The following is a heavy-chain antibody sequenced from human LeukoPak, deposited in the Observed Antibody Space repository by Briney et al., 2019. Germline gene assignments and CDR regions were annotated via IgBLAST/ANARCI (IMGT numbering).Heavy chain of an antibody. CDR1: YDSITPYY. CDR3: ARTRITIFGVVIRPGGWFDP. Sequence: PSETLSLTCSVSYDSITPYYWSWIRQPAGKGLEWIGRIYSGGDTNYNPSLKSRVTISVDTSKNQFSLKLSSVTAADTAVYYCARTRITIFGVVIRPGGWFDPWGQGTLVTVSS. V-gene: IGHV4-4*07. J-gene: IGHJ5*02. D-gene: IGHD3-3*01. CDR2: IYSGGDT.